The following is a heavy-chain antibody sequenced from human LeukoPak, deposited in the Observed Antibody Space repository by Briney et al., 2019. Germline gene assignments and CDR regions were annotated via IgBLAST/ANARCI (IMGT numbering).Heavy chain of an antibody. CDR1: GASIISANYY. Sequence: PSETLSLTCTVSGASIISANYYWNWIRQPPGKGLEWIGNIYYSGSTHSNPSLKSRVTVSVDKSKNQFSLKLSSVTAADTAVYYCAVGAWLGYWGQGTLVTVSS. CDR2: IYYSGST. J-gene: IGHJ4*02. V-gene: IGHV4-39*07. D-gene: IGHD3-22*01. CDR3: AVGAWLGY.